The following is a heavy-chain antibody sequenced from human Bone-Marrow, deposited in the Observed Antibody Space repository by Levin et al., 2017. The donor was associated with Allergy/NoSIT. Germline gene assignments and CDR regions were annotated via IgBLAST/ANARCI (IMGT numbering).Heavy chain of an antibody. D-gene: IGHD6-19*01. J-gene: IGHJ4*02. V-gene: IGHV3-53*01. CDR3: TTSPGLAV. CDR1: GFTVYNNY. CDR2: IYSGGQT. Sequence: GESLKISCAASGFTVYNNYMTWVRQAPGKGPEWVSVIYSGGQTFYADSVKGRFTISRDGSKNTLYLQMNSLSGEDTAMYYCTTSPGLAVWGQGTLVTVSS.